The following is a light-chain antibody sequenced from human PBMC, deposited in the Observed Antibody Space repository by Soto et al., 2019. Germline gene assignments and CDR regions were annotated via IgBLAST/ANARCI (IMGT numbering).Light chain of an antibody. CDR3: QQYNSYPYT. V-gene: IGKV1-5*03. Sequence: DIQMTQSPSTLSASVGDRVTITCRASQSISSWLAWYQQKPGKAPKFLIYKASGLESGVPSRFSGSGSGTEFTLTISSLQTDDFASYYCQQYNSYPYTFGQGTKLEIK. J-gene: IGKJ2*01. CDR1: QSISSW. CDR2: KAS.